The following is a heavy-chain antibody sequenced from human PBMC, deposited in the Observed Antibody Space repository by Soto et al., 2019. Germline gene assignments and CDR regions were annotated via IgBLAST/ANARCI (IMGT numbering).Heavy chain of an antibody. Sequence: GASVKVSFKASGGTFSSYAISWLRQAPGQGLEWMGGIIPIFGTANYAQKFQGRVTITADESTSTAYMELSSLRSEDTAVYYCARPLNSSGYYYYYYYGMDVWGQGTTVTVSS. CDR1: GGTFSSYA. D-gene: IGHD3-22*01. CDR2: IIPIFGTA. V-gene: IGHV1-69*13. CDR3: ARPLNSSGYYYYYYYGMDV. J-gene: IGHJ6*02.